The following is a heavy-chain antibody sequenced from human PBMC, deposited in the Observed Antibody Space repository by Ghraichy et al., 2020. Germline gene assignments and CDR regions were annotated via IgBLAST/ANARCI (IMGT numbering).Heavy chain of an antibody. CDR1: GGSFSGYY. J-gene: IGHJ3*02. D-gene: IGHD3-10*01. Sequence: SETLSLTCAVYGGSFSGYYWSWIRQPPGKGLEWIGEINHSGSTNYNPSLKSRVTISVDTSKNQFSLKLSSVTAADTAVYYCARFKGRSPDAFDIWGQGTMVTVSS. CDR2: INHSGST. CDR3: ARFKGRSPDAFDI. V-gene: IGHV4-34*01.